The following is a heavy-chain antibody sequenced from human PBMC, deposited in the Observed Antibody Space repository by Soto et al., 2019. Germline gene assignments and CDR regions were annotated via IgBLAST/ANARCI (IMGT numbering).Heavy chain of an antibody. D-gene: IGHD2-15*01. Sequence: QVQLVQSGAEVKTPGASVKVSCRASGYSFRTHGISWVRQAPGQGLEWMGWISTYDDKTNFPQKFQGRITMTTDTSPSTAYMELRSLRSDDTAVYFCARELGYCNSSGCLRNWFDPWGQGTLVTVSS. CDR1: GYSFRTHG. CDR3: ARELGYCNSSGCLRNWFDP. J-gene: IGHJ5*02. V-gene: IGHV1-18*01. CDR2: ISTYDDKT.